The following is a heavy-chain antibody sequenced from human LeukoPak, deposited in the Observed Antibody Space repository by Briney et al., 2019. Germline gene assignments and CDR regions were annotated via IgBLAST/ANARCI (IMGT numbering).Heavy chain of an antibody. D-gene: IGHD2-2*01. V-gene: IGHV4-61*01. CDR3: VRLYCSRTSCYLDY. Sequence: SETLSLTCTVSGGSVSSSSFYWSWIRQPPGKGLEWIGYISYSGGTNYNPSLKSRVTISVDTSKDQFSLKLSSVTAADTAIYYCVRLYCSRTSCYLDYWGQGTLVTVSS. CDR2: ISYSGGT. J-gene: IGHJ4*02. CDR1: GGSVSSSSFY.